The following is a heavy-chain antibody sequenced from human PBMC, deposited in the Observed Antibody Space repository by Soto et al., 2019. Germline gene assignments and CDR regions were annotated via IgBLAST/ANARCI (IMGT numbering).Heavy chain of an antibody. D-gene: IGHD6-13*01. V-gene: IGHV3-23*01. CDR2: ISGSGGSS. Sequence: EVQLLESGGALEHPGGSLRLSCAASGFAFSNYAMTWVRQAPGKGLEWVSVISGSGGSSYYAASVKGRFTISRDNSKNTLYLQMNGLRAEDTALYYCAKVTKRAAAGRYEYYKYGMDVWGQGTTVTVSS. CDR3: AKVTKRAAAGRYEYYKYGMDV. J-gene: IGHJ6*02. CDR1: GFAFSNYA.